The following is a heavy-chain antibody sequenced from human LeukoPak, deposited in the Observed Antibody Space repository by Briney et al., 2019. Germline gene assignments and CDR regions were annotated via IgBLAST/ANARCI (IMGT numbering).Heavy chain of an antibody. D-gene: IGHD3-22*01. CDR3: AKLFDSSGYYSNWFDP. J-gene: IGHJ5*02. CDR1: GFTFRSYA. Sequence: GGSLRLSCAASGFTFRSYAMSWVRQAPGKGLEWVSVSGSGGSTYYADSVKGRFTIARDSSKNTLYLQMNSLRAEDTAVYYCAKLFDSSGYYSNWFDPWGQGTLVTVSS. CDR2: SGSGGST. V-gene: IGHV3-23*01.